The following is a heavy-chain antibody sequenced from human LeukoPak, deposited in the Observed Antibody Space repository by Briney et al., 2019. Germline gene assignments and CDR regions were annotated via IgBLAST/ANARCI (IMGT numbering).Heavy chain of an antibody. CDR1: GGSFSSYY. D-gene: IGHD2-2*01. CDR3: AIISGYCSSTSCYPAYDAFDI. Sequence: SETLSLTCAVYGGSFSSYYWSWIRQPPGKGLEWIGYIYYSGSTNYNPSLKSRVTISVDTSKNQFSLKLSSVTAADTAVYYCAIISGYCSSTSCYPAYDAFDIWGQGTMVTVSS. J-gene: IGHJ3*02. CDR2: IYYSGST. V-gene: IGHV4-59*08.